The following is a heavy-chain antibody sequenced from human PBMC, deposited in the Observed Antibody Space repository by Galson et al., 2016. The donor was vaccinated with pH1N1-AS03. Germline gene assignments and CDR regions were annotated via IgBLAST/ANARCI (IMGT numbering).Heavy chain of an antibody. CDR1: GHNFTNYA. Sequence: SVKVFCKASGHNFTNYAIHWVRQAPGQRLEWMGWINVGSGNTKYSQKFQGRVTMTRDTSASTAYMELSSLTSDDTSVYYCARGFLEAVIDYWGQGSLVTVSS. D-gene: IGHD3-3*01. J-gene: IGHJ4*02. CDR2: INVGSGNT. CDR3: ARGFLEAVIDY. V-gene: IGHV1-3*01.